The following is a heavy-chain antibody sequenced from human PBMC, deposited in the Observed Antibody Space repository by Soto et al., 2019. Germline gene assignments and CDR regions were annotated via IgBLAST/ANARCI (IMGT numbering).Heavy chain of an antibody. J-gene: IGHJ4*02. CDR1: GFTFSSYA. Sequence: EVQLLESGGGLVQPGGSLRLSCAASGFTFSSYAMNWVRQAPGKGLEWVSVISASGGSTYYPDSVKGRFSMSRDNSENPLYLPMNRLTAEDTAVYYCAKGEPLASPFDYWGQGTLVTFSS. D-gene: IGHD1-1*01. CDR3: AKGEPLASPFDY. V-gene: IGHV3-23*01. CDR2: ISASGGST.